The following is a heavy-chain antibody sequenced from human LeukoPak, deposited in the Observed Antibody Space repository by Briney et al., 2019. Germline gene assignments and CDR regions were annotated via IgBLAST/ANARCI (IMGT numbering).Heavy chain of an antibody. CDR2: IKTKTDGGTT. V-gene: IGHV3-15*01. Sequence: GGSLRLSCAASGFTFSDAWMSWVRQAPGKGLEWVGRIKTKTDGGTTDYAAPVKGRFTTSRDDSKDTLFLQMNSLKTEDTAVYYCGRSKYFDYWGQGTLVTVSS. J-gene: IGHJ4*02. CDR3: GRSKYFDY. D-gene: IGHD3-10*01. CDR1: GFTFSDAW.